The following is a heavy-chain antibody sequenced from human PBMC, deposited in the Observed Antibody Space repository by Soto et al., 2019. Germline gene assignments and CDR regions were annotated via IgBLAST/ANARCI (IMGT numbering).Heavy chain of an antibody. D-gene: IGHD2-21*02. CDR1: GFTFSSYA. CDR3: ARDPHIVVVTATLDY. J-gene: IGHJ4*02. Sequence: QVQLVESGGGVVQPGRSLRLSCAASGFTFSSYAMHWVRQAPGKGLEWVAVISYDGSNKYYADSVKGRFTISRDNSKNTLYLQMNSLRAEDTAVYYCARDPHIVVVTATLDYWGQGTLVTVSS. V-gene: IGHV3-30-3*01. CDR2: ISYDGSNK.